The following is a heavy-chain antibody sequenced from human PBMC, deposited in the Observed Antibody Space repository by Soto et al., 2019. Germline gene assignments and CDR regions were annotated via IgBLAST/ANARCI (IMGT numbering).Heavy chain of an antibody. D-gene: IGHD1-1*01. CDR2: MYHSGST. Sequence: PSETLSLTCAVSGGSISSGGYSWSWIRHPPGKGLEWIGYMYHSGSTYYNPSLKSRVTISIDRSKNQFSLKLSSVTAADTAVYYCARVQDYWGQGSLVLVSS. J-gene: IGHJ4*02. CDR3: ARVQDY. V-gene: IGHV4-30-2*01. CDR1: GGSISSGGYS.